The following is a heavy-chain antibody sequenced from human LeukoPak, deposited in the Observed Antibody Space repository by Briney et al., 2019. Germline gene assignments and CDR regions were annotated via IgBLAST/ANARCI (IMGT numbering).Heavy chain of an antibody. V-gene: IGHV1-69*01. Sequence: WASVKLSCNASGGTFSSYSFSWVRQAPGQGLVWVGGIIPIFGTANYAQMFQGSVTNTADESTSTAHMELKSLISEDTAVYLCARVSVWGRVTAIPNWFVPWGQGTLVTDCS. J-gene: IGHJ5*02. CDR3: ARVSVWGRVTAIPNWFVP. CDR2: IIPIFGTA. CDR1: GGTFSSYS. D-gene: IGHD2-21*02.